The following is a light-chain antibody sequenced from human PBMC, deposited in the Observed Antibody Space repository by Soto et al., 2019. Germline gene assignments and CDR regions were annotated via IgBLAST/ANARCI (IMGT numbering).Light chain of an antibody. CDR1: QSLVYSDGITY. J-gene: IGKJ1*01. CDR2: KVS. CDR3: MQPLQTPRT. V-gene: IGKV2-30*01. Sequence: DVLMTQSPVSLPVGLGLPASISCSSSQSLVYSDGITYLNWFQQRPGQSPRRLIYKVSNRDSGVPDRLSGSGSGTDFTLKISRVEAEDVGVYYCMQPLQTPRTFGQGTKVDIK.